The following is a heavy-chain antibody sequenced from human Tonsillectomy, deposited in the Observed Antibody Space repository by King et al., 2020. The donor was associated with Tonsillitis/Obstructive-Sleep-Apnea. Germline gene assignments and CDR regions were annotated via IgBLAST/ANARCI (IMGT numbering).Heavy chain of an antibody. Sequence: VQLVESGGGLVQPGGSLRLSCTASGFIFGTYWMNWVRQAPGKGLEWVATIKQDGSETYFVDSVKGRFTISRDNAKNSLYMQINSLRADDTAVYYCARGSLVRGLGFYSYGMDVWGQGTTVTVSS. D-gene: IGHD3-10*01. J-gene: IGHJ6*02. CDR1: GFIFGTYW. V-gene: IGHV3-7*03. CDR3: ARGSLVRGLGFYSYGMDV. CDR2: IKQDGSET.